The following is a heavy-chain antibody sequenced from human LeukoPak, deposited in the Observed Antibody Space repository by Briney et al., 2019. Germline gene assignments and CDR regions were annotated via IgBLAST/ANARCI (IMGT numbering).Heavy chain of an antibody. CDR1: GFTLSSYG. CDR2: ISYDGSNK. V-gene: IGHV3-30*03. J-gene: IGHJ4*02. CDR3: ARAKPKNMVRGLIMRRESRYYFDY. Sequence: PGGSLRLSCAASGFTLSSYGMHWVRQAPGKGLEWVAVISYDGSNKCYADSVKGRFTISRDNSKNTLYLQMNSLRAEDTAVYYCARAKPKNMVRGLIMRRESRYYFDYWGQGTLVTVSS. D-gene: IGHD3-10*01.